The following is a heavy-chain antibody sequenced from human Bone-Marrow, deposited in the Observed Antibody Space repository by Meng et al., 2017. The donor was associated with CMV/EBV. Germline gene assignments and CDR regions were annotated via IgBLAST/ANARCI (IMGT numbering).Heavy chain of an antibody. Sequence: GESLKISCAASGFTFSSYWMSWVRQAPGKGLEWVANIKQDGSEKYYVDSVKGRFTISRDNAKNSLYLQMNSLRAEDTAVYYCARDLRTGATFNYYYGMDVWGQGTTVTVSS. D-gene: IGHD1-26*01. J-gene: IGHJ6*02. V-gene: IGHV3-7*01. CDR1: GFTFSSYW. CDR2: IKQDGSEK. CDR3: ARDLRTGATFNYYYGMDV.